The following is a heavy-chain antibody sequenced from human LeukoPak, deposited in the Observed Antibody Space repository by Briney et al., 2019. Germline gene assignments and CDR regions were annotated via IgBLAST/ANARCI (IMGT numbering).Heavy chain of an antibody. J-gene: IGHJ5*02. Sequence: PGGSLRLSCAASGFTFSSYSMSWVRQAPGKGLEWVSSISSGSIYIYYADSVKGRFTISRDNAKNLLYLQMNSLRAEDTAVYYCASIALDYFCFDPWGQGTLVTVSS. CDR3: ASIALDYFCFDP. V-gene: IGHV3-21*01. CDR2: ISSGSIYI. CDR1: GFTFSSYS. D-gene: IGHD3-16*01.